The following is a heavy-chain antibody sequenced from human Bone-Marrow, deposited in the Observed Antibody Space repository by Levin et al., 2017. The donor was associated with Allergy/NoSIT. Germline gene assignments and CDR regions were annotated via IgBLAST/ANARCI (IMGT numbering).Heavy chain of an antibody. J-gene: IGHJ4*02. CDR3: GRASINLVRGVEGAHRGYSDY. Sequence: ASVKVSCKASGYTFTNYGLSWVRQGPGQGLEWVGWISGYTGDAHYAQKFQDRVIMTTDPSPNTAYVELRSPSSDDTAVYYCGRASINLVRGVEGAHRGYSDYWGQGTLVTVSS. D-gene: IGHD2-21*01. V-gene: IGHV1-18*01. CDR1: GYTFTNYG. CDR2: ISGYTGDA.